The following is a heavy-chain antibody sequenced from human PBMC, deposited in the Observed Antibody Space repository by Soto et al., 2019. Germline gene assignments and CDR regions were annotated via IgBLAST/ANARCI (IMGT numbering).Heavy chain of an antibody. J-gene: IGHJ3*02. CDR3: ARDADILTGSDAFDI. CDR1: GFTFSDYY. CDR2: IGSSSSYT. V-gene: IGHV3-11*05. D-gene: IGHD3-9*01. Sequence: QVQLVESGGGLVKPGGSLRLSCAASGFTFSDYYMSWIRQALGKGLEWVSYIGSSSSYTNYADSVKGRFTISRDNAKNSLYLQMNSLRAEDTAVYYCARDADILTGSDAFDIWGQGTMVTVSS.